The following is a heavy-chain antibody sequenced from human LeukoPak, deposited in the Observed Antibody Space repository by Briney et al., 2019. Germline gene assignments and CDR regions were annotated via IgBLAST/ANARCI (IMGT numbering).Heavy chain of an antibody. CDR1: GFTFSSYA. D-gene: IGHD3-3*01. CDR3: AKDVTIFGVVSLDY. CDR2: ISGSGSST. V-gene: IGHV3-23*01. J-gene: IGHJ4*02. Sequence: GGSLRLSCAASGFTFSSYAMSWVRQAPGKGLEWVSAISGSGSSTYYADSVKGRFTISRDNSKNTLYLQMNSLRAEDTAVYYCAKDVTIFGVVSLDYWGQGTLVTVSS.